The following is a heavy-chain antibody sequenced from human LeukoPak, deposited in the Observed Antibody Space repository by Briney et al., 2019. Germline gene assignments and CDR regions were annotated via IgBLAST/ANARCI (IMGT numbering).Heavy chain of an antibody. V-gene: IGHV4-39*07. J-gene: IGHJ4*02. CDR1: GDSISSSNYF. D-gene: IGHD5-24*01. CDR3: AKDSEGRWLQSGH. CDR2: FSYSGSAY. Sequence: NTSETLSLTCTVSGDSISSSNYFWGWIRQPPGKGLEWIGAFSYSGSAYYYSPSLKSRVTISVDTSKNQFSLNLNSVTAADTAVYYCAKDSEGRWLQSGHWGQGTLVTVSS.